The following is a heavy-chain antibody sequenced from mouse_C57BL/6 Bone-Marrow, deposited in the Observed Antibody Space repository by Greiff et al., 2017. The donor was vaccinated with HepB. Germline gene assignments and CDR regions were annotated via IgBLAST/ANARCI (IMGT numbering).Heavy chain of an antibody. V-gene: IGHV1-59*01. CDR2: IDPSDSYT. CDR1: GYTFTSYW. Sequence: QVQLQQPGAELVRPGTSVKLSCKASGYTFTSYWMHWVKQRPGQGLEWIGVIDPSDSYTNYNQKFKGKATLTVDTYSSTAYMKLSSLTSEDSAVYYCARDGYGRYYAMDDWGQGTSVTVSS. J-gene: IGHJ4*01. D-gene: IGHD2-2*01. CDR3: ARDGYGRYYAMDD.